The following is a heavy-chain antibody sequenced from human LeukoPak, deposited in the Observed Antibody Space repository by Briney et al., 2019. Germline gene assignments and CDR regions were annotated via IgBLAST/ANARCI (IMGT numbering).Heavy chain of an antibody. CDR3: ARGWWIGYYGSGSTLYFDY. V-gene: IGHV4-34*01. Sequence: TSETLSLTCAVHGGSFSGYHWSWIRQPPGKGLEWIGEINHSGSTNYNPSLKSRVTISVDTSKNQFSLKLSSVTAADTAVYYCARGWWIGYYGSGSTLYFDYWGQGTLVTVSS. J-gene: IGHJ4*02. CDR1: GGSFSGYH. CDR2: INHSGST. D-gene: IGHD3-10*01.